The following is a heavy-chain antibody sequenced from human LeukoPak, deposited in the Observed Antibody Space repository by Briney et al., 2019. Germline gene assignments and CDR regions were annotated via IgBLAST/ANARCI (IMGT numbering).Heavy chain of an antibody. J-gene: IGHJ4*02. D-gene: IGHD3-10*01. CDR2: ISGSGIST. CDR1: GLTFSNYA. V-gene: IGHV3-23*01. CDR3: AKRANRGVLGEFDY. Sequence: GGSLRLPCAASGLTFSNYAMSWVRQAPGKGLEWVSAISGSGISTYYADSVKGRFTISRDNSNNTLYLQMSSLRAGDTAVYYCAKRANRGVLGEFDYWGQGTLVTVSS.